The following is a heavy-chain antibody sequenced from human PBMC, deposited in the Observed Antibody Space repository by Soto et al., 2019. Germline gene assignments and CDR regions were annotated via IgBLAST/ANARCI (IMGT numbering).Heavy chain of an antibody. CDR3: ANLWFGELGEFDY. V-gene: IGHV3-30*18. CDR2: ISYDGSNK. Sequence: GGSLRLSCAASGFTFGSYGMHWVRQAPGKGLEWVAVISYDGSNKYYADSVKGRFTISRDNSKNTLYLQMNSLRAEDTAVYYCANLWFGELGEFDYWGQGTLVTVSS. D-gene: IGHD3-10*01. J-gene: IGHJ4*02. CDR1: GFTFGSYG.